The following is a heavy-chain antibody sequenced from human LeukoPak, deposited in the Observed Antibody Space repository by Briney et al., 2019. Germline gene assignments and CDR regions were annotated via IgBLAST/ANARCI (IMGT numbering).Heavy chain of an antibody. J-gene: IGHJ6*02. CDR2: IYYSGST. Sequence: KPSETLSLTCTVSGGSISSYYWSWIRLPPGKGLEWIGYIYYSGSTNYSPSPKSRVTISVDTSKNQFSLRLSSVTAADTAMYYCARGGSGYDSFYYYGMDVWGQGTTVTVSS. CDR1: GGSISSYY. D-gene: IGHD5-12*01. CDR3: ARGGSGYDSFYYYGMDV. V-gene: IGHV4-59*01.